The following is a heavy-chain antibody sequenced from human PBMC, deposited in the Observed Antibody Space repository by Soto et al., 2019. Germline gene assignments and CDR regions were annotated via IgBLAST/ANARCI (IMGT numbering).Heavy chain of an antibody. D-gene: IGHD2-15*01. J-gene: IGHJ6*03. CDR1: GFTFSSYS. CDR3: ARGGVVVVAATPDYYYDYMDV. V-gene: IGHV3-48*01. Sequence: EVQLVESGGGLVQPGGSLRLSCAASGFTFSSYSMNWVRQAPGKGLEWVSYISSSSSTIYYADSVKGRFTISRDNAMNSLYLQMNSLTADNTAVYYCARGGVVVVAATPDYYYDYMDVWGKWTTVTVSS. CDR2: ISSSSSTI.